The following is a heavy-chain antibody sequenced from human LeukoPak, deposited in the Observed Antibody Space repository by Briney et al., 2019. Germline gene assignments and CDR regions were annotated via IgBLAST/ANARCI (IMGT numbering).Heavy chain of an antibody. D-gene: IGHD1-14*01. Sequence: SQTLSLTCTVSGGSISSGGYYWSWIRQHPGKGLEWTGYIYYSGSTYYNPSLKSRFTISVDTSKNQFSLKLSSVTATDTAVYYCARDRSTGNDAFDIWGQGTMVTVSS. CDR1: GGSISSGGYY. J-gene: IGHJ3*02. V-gene: IGHV4-31*03. CDR2: IYYSGST. CDR3: ARDRSTGNDAFDI.